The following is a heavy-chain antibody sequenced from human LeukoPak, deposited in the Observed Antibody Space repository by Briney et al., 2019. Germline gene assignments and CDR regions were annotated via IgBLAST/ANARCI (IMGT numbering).Heavy chain of an antibody. CDR3: AKTGGVERVAAAGYFDY. CDR2: IYYSGST. V-gene: IGHV4-59*01. CDR1: GGSISSYY. D-gene: IGHD6-13*01. Sequence: SETLSLTCTVSGGSISSYYWSWIRQPPGKGLEWIGYIYYSGSTNYNPSLKSRVTISVDTSKNQFSLKLSSVTAADTAVYYCAKTGGVERVAAAGYFDYWGQGTLVTVSS. J-gene: IGHJ4*02.